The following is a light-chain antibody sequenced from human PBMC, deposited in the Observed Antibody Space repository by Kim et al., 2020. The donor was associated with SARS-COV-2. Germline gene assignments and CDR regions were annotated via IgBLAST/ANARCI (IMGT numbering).Light chain of an antibody. Sequence: DIQMTQSPSSLSASVGDRVTITCQASQDISNYLNWYQQKPGKAPKLLIYDASNLETGVPSRFSGSGSGTDFTFTISSLQPEDIATYYCQQYDNLPHFGGGTSWRS. CDR2: DAS. CDR3: QQYDNLPH. J-gene: IGKJ4*01. V-gene: IGKV1-33*01. CDR1: QDISNY.